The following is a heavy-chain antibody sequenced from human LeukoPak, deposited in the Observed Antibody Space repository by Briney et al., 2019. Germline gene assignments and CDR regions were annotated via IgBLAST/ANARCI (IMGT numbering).Heavy chain of an antibody. Sequence: PSETLSLTCTVSGGSISSSSYYWGWIRQPPGKGLEWIGSIYYSGSTYYNPSLKSRVTISVDTSKNQFSLKLSSVTAADTAVYYCARSRGRHSYGLLKGYYFDYWGQGTLVTVSS. J-gene: IGHJ4*02. CDR1: GGSISSSSYY. CDR2: IYYSGST. D-gene: IGHD5-18*01. CDR3: ARSRGRHSYGLLKGYYFDY. V-gene: IGHV4-39*07.